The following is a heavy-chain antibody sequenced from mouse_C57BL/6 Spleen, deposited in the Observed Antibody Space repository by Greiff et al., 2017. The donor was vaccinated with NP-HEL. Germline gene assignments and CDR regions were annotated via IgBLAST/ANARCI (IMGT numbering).Heavy chain of an antibody. Sequence: QVQLQQPGAELVRPGTSVKLSCKASGYTFTSYWMHWVKQRPGQGLEWIGVIDPSDSYTNYNQKFKGKATLTVDTSSSTAYMQLSSLTSEDSAVYYWASVYDGYSYWGQGTT. D-gene: IGHD2-3*01. CDR1: GYTFTSYW. CDR2: IDPSDSYT. J-gene: IGHJ2*01. V-gene: IGHV1-59*01. CDR3: ASVYDGYSY.